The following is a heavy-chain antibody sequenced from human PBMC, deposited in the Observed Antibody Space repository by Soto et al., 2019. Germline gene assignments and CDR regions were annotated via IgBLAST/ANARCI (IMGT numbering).Heavy chain of an antibody. V-gene: IGHV3-21*01. CDR2: ISSSSSYI. J-gene: IGHJ3*02. D-gene: IGHD4-17*01. CDR1: GFTFSSYS. CDR3: ARDLGATVTTYAFRDDAFDI. Sequence: GGSLRLSCAASGFTFSSYSMNWVRQAPGKGLEWVSSISSSSSYIYYADSVKGRFTISRDNAKNSLYLQMNSLRAEDTAVYYCARDLGATVTTYAFRDDAFDIWGQGTMVTVSS.